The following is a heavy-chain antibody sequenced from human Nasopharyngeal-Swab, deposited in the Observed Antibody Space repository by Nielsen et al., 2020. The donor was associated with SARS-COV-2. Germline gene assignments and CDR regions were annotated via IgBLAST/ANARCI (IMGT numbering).Heavy chain of an antibody. Sequence: GALKISCAASGFTFSTAMSWVRQAPGKGLECVSGIGGSGVKIYYAESVKGRFTISRDNSKNTLYLQMNSLRAEDTAVYYCAREYGTNWQHHFDYWGQGIPVTVSS. CDR2: IGGSGVKI. D-gene: IGHD7-27*01. V-gene: IGHV3-23*01. J-gene: IGHJ4*02. CDR1: GFTFSTA. CDR3: AREYGTNWQHHFDY.